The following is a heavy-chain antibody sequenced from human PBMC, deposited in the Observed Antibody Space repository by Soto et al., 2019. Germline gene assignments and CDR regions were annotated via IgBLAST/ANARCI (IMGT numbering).Heavy chain of an antibody. D-gene: IGHD2-8*01. CDR1: GFTFSSYA. V-gene: IGHV3-64D*06. CDR2: ISSNGGST. J-gene: IGHJ4*02. CDR3: VKAKMVTDSHFDY. Sequence: GSLRLSCSASGFTFSSYAMHWVRQAPGKGLEYVSAISSNGGSTYYADSVKGRFTISRDNSKNTLYLQMSSLRAEDTAVYYCVKAKMVTDSHFDYWGQETLVTVSS.